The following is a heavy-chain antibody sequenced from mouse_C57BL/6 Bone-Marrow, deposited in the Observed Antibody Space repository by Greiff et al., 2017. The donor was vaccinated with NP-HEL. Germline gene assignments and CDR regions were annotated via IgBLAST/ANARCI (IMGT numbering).Heavy chain of an antibody. CDR1: GYTFTDYY. J-gene: IGHJ2*01. CDR2: INPYNGGT. Sequence: VHLQQSGPVLVKPGASVKMSCKASGYTFTDYYMNWVKQSHGKSLEWIGVINPYNGGTSYNQKFKGKATLTVDKSSSTAYMELNSLTSEDSAVYYCASEIYYYGSPYFDYWGQGTTLTVSS. D-gene: IGHD1-1*01. CDR3: ASEIYYYGSPYFDY. V-gene: IGHV1-19*01.